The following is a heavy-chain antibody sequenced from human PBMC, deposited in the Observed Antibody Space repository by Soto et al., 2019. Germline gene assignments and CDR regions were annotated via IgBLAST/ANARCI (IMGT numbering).Heavy chain of an antibody. V-gene: IGHV3-23*01. CDR3: AKRSITMIVVVPGMDV. J-gene: IGHJ6*02. D-gene: IGHD3-22*01. Sequence: GGSLRLSCAASGFTFSSYAMSWVRQAPGKGLEWVSAISGSGGSTYYADSVKGRFTISRDNSKNALYLQMNSLRAEDTAVYYCAKRSITMIVVVPGMDVWGQGTTVTVSS. CDR2: ISGSGGST. CDR1: GFTFSSYA.